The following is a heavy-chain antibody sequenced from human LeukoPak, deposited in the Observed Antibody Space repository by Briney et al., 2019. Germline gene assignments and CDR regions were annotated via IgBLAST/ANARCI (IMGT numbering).Heavy chain of an antibody. V-gene: IGHV4-59*01. D-gene: IGHD3-10*01. CDR1: GGSLSGYY. CDR2: IYYSGYT. Sequence: SETLSLTCTVYGGSLSGYYWSWIRQPPGRGLEWIGYIYYSGYTNYNPSLKSRVTISVDTSKNQFSLKLSSVTAADTAVYYCARTTTVRGTYYMDVWGKGTTVTISS. J-gene: IGHJ6*03. CDR3: ARTTTVRGTYYMDV.